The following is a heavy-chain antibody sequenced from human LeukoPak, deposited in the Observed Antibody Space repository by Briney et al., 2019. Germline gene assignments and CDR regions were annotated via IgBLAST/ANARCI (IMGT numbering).Heavy chain of an antibody. CDR2: VDPEDGET. Sequence: GASVKVSCKASGYTFTSYYMHWVRQAPGKGLEWMGRVDPEDGETIYAEKFQGRVTITADTSTDTAYMELSSLRSEDTAVYYCATAPLYYDSSGLFDYWGQGTLVTVSS. V-gene: IGHV1-69-2*01. D-gene: IGHD3-22*01. CDR1: GYTFTSYY. J-gene: IGHJ4*02. CDR3: ATAPLYYDSSGLFDY.